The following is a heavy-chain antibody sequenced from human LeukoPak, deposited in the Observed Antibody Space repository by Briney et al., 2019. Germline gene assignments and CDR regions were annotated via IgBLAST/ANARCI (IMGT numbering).Heavy chain of an antibody. V-gene: IGHV4-4*07. D-gene: IGHD6-13*01. J-gene: IGHJ6*02. Sequence: SETLYLTCTVSGASISSYYWNWIRQPAGKGLEWIGRIYSSGSTNYNPSLKSRVTMSVDTSKNQFSLKLSSVTAADTAVYYCARGAQHHYYYGMDVWGQGTTVTVSS. CDR1: GASISSYY. CDR3: ARGAQHHYYYGMDV. CDR2: IYSSGST.